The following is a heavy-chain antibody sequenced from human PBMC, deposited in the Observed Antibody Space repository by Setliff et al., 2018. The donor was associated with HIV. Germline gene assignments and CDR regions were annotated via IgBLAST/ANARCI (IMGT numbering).Heavy chain of an antibody. CDR3: ARDRLSYNFYYYGMDV. CDR1: GDTFTGYY. J-gene: IGHJ6*02. Sequence: ASVKVSCKAPGDTFTGYYMHWVRQAPGQGLEWMGWINPNSGGTNYAQKFQGRVIMTRDTPISTAYMQLSRLRSDDTAVYYCARDRLSYNFYYYGMDVWGQGTTVTVSS. CDR2: INPNSGGT. V-gene: IGHV1-2*02. D-gene: IGHD1-26*01.